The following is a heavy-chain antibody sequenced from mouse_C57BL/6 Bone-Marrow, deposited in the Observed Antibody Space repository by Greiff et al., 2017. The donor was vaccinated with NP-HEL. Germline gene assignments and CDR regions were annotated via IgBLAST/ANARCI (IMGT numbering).Heavy chain of an antibody. D-gene: IGHD1-1*01. J-gene: IGHJ1*03. V-gene: IGHV5-4*01. CDR3: ARDKATVVATDWYFDV. CDR2: ISDGVSYT. CDR1: GFTFSSYA. Sequence: VQLKESGGGLVKPGGSLKLSCAASGFTFSSYAMSWVRQTPEKRLEWVATISDGVSYTYYPDNVKGRFTISRDNAKNNLYLQMSHLKSEDTAMYYCARDKATVVATDWYFDVWGTGTTVTVSS.